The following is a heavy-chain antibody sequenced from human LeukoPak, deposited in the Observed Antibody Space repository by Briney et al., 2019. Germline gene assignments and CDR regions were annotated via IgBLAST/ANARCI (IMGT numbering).Heavy chain of an antibody. CDR3: ARIRILYRGYFDL. Sequence: GGSLRLSCAVSGFTFSSSAMSWVRQSPGKGLEWVSTISNSGRTYYADSVKGRFTISRDSSTNTLYLQMNSLRAEDTAVYYCARIRILYRGYFDLWGRGTLVTVSS. CDR1: GFTFSSSA. J-gene: IGHJ2*01. CDR2: ISNSGRT. D-gene: IGHD2-8*01. V-gene: IGHV3-23*01.